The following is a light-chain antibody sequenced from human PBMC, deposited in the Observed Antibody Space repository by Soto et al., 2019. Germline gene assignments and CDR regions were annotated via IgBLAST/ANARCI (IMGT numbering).Light chain of an antibody. CDR2: DVS. J-gene: IGLJ2*01. V-gene: IGLV2-14*03. Sequence: QSALTQPASVSGSPGQSITLSCTGTSSDVGGYTFVSWYQQHPGKAPKLLIYDVSNRPSRISNRFSGSKSGNTAPLTISGLQPEDEADYYCSSYTTSSTVIFGEGTKVTVL. CDR1: SSDVGGYTF. CDR3: SSYTTSSTVI.